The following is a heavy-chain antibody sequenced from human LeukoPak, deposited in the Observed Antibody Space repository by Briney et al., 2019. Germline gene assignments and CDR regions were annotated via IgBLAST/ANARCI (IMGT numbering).Heavy chain of an antibody. D-gene: IGHD6-19*01. CDR2: ISGSGGST. CDR1: GFTFSNYA. V-gene: IGHV3-23*01. Sequence: GGSLRLSCAASGFTFSNYAMSWVRQAPGKGLEWVSAISGSGGSTYYADSVKGRFTISRDNSKNTLYLQMNSLRAEDTAVYYCAKTRSLGQWLPTGAFDIWGQGTMATVSS. CDR3: AKTRSLGQWLPTGAFDI. J-gene: IGHJ3*02.